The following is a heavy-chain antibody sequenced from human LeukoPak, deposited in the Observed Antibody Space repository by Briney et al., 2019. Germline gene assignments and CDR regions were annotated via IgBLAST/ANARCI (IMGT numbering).Heavy chain of an antibody. V-gene: IGHV3-30*02. CDR2: IRYDGSNK. CDR3: VRILEGYSYYMDA. CDR1: GFTFSSYG. J-gene: IGHJ6*03. Sequence: PGGSLRLSCAASGFTFSSYGMHWVRQAPGKGLEWVAFIRYDGSNKYYADSLKGRFTISRDNAKNSLFLQMDSLRAEDTAVYYCVRILEGYSYYMDAWGKGTTVIVSS.